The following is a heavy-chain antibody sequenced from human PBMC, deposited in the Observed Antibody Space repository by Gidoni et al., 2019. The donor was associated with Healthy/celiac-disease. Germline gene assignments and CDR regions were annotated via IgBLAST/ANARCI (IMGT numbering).Heavy chain of an antibody. CDR1: GYTFTSYG. CDR3: ARVVYSYDRPDYYGMDV. CDR2: ISAYHDNT. V-gene: IGHV1-18*04. D-gene: IGHD5-18*01. J-gene: IGHJ6*02. Sequence: QVQLVQSGAEVKKPGASVKVSCKASGYTFTSYGISWVRQAPGQGLEWMGWISAYHDNTNYAQKLQGRVTVTTDTSTSTAYMELRSLRSDDTAVYYCARVVYSYDRPDYYGMDVWGQGTTVTVSS.